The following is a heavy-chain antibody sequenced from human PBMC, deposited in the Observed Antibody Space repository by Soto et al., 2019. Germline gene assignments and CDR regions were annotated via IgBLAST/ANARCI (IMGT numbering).Heavy chain of an antibody. Sequence: QVQLVQSGAEVKKPGSSVKVSCKASGGTFSSYAISWVRQAPGQGLAWMGGIIPIFGTANYAQKFPGRVPITADKSTSTAYMELSSLRSEDTAVYYCASTCGCMLYHYYGMDVWGQGTTVTVSS. V-gene: IGHV1-69*06. CDR1: GGTFSSYA. D-gene: IGHD2-8*01. J-gene: IGHJ6*02. CDR3: ASTCGCMLYHYYGMDV. CDR2: IIPIFGTA.